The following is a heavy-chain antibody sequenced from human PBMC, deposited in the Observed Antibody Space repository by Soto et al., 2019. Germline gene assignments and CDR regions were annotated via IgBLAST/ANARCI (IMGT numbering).Heavy chain of an antibody. CDR2: ISAYNGNT. D-gene: IGHD2-2*01. V-gene: IGHV1-18*01. CDR3: ARDPHIVVVPAATELFDY. J-gene: IGHJ4*02. Sequence: ASVKVSCKASGYTFTSYGISWVRQATGQGLEWMGWISAYNGNTNYAQKLQGRVTMTTDTSTSTAYMELRSLRSDDTAVYYCARDPHIVVVPAATELFDYWGQGTLVTVSS. CDR1: GYTFTSYG.